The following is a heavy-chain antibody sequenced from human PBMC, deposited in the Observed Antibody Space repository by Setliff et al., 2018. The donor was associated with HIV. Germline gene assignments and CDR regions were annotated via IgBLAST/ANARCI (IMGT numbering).Heavy chain of an antibody. CDR2: INSVNGNA. Sequence: ASVKVSCKASGYTFTSYAMHWVRQAPGQRLEWMGWINSVNGNAEYAQRFQGRVTLTRNTSISTAYMELSSLTSEDTAVYFCARSRYQLLYDMDVWGKGTTVTVSS. V-gene: IGHV1-3*01. CDR3: ARSRYQLLYDMDV. D-gene: IGHD2-2*02. J-gene: IGHJ6*03. CDR1: GYTFTSYA.